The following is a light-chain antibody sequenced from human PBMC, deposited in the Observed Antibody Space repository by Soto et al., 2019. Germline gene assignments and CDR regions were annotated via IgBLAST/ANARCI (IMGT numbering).Light chain of an antibody. CDR2: DVS. Sequence: EIVLTQSPGTLSLSPGERASLSCRASQSVSRNYVAWYHYKPGQAPRLLIYDVSIRATGIPDRFSGSGSGEDFTLTISRLEPEDFAVYFCQQYGRTPLTFGGGYKVEIK. CDR1: QSVSRNY. V-gene: IGKV3-20*01. J-gene: IGKJ4*01. CDR3: QQYGRTPLT.